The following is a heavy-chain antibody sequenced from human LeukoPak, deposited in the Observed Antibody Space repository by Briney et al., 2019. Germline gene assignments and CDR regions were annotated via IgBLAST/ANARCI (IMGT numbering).Heavy chain of an antibody. Sequence: SETLSLTCAVSGGPIIASYWSWIRQPPGKGLEWIGYTHYSGTGNYNPSLKSRVTISIDTSKNRFSLRLTSVTAADTAVYYCARVRFYDTTGYSTSYYLDYWGQGALFTVSS. V-gene: IGHV4-59*01. CDR3: ARVRFYDTTGYSTSYYLDY. J-gene: IGHJ4*02. CDR1: GGPIIASY. CDR2: THYSGTG. D-gene: IGHD3-22*01.